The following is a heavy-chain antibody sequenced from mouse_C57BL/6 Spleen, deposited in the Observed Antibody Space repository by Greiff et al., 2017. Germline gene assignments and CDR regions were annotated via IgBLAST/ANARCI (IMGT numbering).Heavy chain of an antibody. V-gene: IGHV1-80*01. J-gene: IGHJ2*01. CDR2: IYPGDGDT. D-gene: IGHD1-1*01. CDR3: ARDLYYYGSLDY. CDR1: GYAFSSYW. Sequence: QVQLQQSGAELVKPGASVKISCKASGYAFSSYWMNWVKQRPGKGLEWIGQIYPGDGDTNYNGKFKGKATLTADKSSSTAYMQLSLLTSEDSAVYFCARDLYYYGSLDYWGQGTTLTVSS.